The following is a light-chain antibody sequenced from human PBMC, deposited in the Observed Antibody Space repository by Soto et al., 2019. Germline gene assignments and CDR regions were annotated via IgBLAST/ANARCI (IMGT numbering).Light chain of an antibody. CDR3: QQSYIDLT. Sequence: IQVTQSPSSLSASVGDRITVTCRASQNISTDLSWYQQKPGKAPRLLMYGTSNLQSGVPSRFSGSGSGTDFTLTITSLQPEEFATYYCQQSYIDLTFGGGTNVEIK. J-gene: IGKJ4*01. V-gene: IGKV1-39*01. CDR1: QNISTD. CDR2: GTS.